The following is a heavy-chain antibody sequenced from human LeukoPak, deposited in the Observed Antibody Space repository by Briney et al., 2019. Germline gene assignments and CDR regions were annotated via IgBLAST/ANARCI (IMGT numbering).Heavy chain of an antibody. D-gene: IGHD3-22*01. Sequence: PGGSLSLSCAASGFTFSSYAMSWVRQAPGKGLEWVSAISGSGGSTYYADSVKGRFTISRDNSKNTLYLQMNSLRAEDTAVYYCAKDHPHYDSSGTFDYWGQGTLVTVSS. CDR3: AKDHPHYDSSGTFDY. V-gene: IGHV3-23*01. J-gene: IGHJ4*02. CDR2: ISGSGGST. CDR1: GFTFSSYA.